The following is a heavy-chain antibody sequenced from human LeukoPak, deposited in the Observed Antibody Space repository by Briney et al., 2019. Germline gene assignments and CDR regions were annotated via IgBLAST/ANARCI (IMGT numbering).Heavy chain of an antibody. CDR2: MNPNSGNT. CDR1: GYTFTSYD. Sequence: GASVKVSCKASGYTFTSYDINWVRQATGQGLEWMGWMNPNSGNTGYAQKFQGRVTITRNTSISTAYMELSSLRSDDTAVYYCARALGGYEYYYYMDVWGKGTTVTVSS. CDR3: ARALGGYEYYYYMDV. J-gene: IGHJ6*03. D-gene: IGHD5-12*01. V-gene: IGHV1-8*03.